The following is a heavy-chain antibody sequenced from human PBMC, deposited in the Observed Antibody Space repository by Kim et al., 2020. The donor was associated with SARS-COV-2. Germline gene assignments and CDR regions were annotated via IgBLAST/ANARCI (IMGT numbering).Heavy chain of an antibody. CDR1: GGSISSSSYY. Sequence: SETLSLTCTVSGGSISSSSYYWGWIRQPPGKGLEWIGSIYYSGSTYYNPSLKSRVTISVDTSKNQFSLKLSSVTAADTAVYYCARHSRIVVVPAAILAWGAGTRVTVSS. V-gene: IGHV4-39*01. J-gene: IGHJ4*02. CDR3: ARHSRIVVVPAAILA. CDR2: IYYSGST. D-gene: IGHD2-2*01.